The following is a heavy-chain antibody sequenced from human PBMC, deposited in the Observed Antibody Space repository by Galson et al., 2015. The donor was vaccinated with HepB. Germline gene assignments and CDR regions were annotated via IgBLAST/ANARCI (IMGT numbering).Heavy chain of an antibody. CDR2: ISSSAIYT. D-gene: IGHD4-17*01. CDR1: GFTFSDYY. CDR3: ARVAASDYGDHAHFDY. Sequence: SLRLSCAASGFTFSDYYMSWIRQAPGKGLEWVSYISSSAIYTNSADSVKGRFTISRDNAKNSLHIQMNSLRAEDTAVYYCARVAASDYGDHAHFDYWGQGTLVTVSS. V-gene: IGHV3-11*06. J-gene: IGHJ4*02.